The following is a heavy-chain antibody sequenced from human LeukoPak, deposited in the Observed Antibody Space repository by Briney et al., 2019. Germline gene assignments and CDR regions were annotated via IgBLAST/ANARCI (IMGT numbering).Heavy chain of an antibody. CDR1: GYTFTDYY. CDR3: ARDRAGGGYYALNY. CDR2: ITPNGGGT. J-gene: IGHJ4*02. Sequence: ASVKVSCKASGYTFTDYYLHWVRQAPGQGLEWIGRITPNGGGTNYAQKFQGRVTMTRDTSINTAYMELSRLSSDDTAMYYCARDRAGGGYYALNYWGQGTLVTVSS. D-gene: IGHD3-22*01. V-gene: IGHV1-2*06.